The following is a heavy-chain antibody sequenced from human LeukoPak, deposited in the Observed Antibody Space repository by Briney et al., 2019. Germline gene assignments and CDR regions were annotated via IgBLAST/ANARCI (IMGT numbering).Heavy chain of an antibody. CDR2: ISSRSTYI. CDR1: GFSFISYA. Sequence: GGALRLSCAASGFSFISYAMSWVRQAAGEGLEWVASISSRSTYIYYADSVKGRFTISRDNAKNSLYLKMNSLRAEDTAVYYCARDKPVVVPAAYFDYWGQGTLVTVSS. D-gene: IGHD2-2*01. J-gene: IGHJ4*02. CDR3: ARDKPVVVPAAYFDY. V-gene: IGHV3-21*01.